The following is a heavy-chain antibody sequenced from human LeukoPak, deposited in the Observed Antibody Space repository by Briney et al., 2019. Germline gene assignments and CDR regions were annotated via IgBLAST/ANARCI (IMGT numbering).Heavy chain of an antibody. Sequence: GGSLRLSCAASGFTFDDYAIHWVRQIPGKGLEWVCLISGDGTSTYYADSVKGRFTASRDNSKNSLYLQMNSLRSEDTALYYCAKDSLAAAGFFDCWGQGTLVTVSS. CDR1: GFTFDDYA. V-gene: IGHV3-43*02. CDR3: AKDSLAAAGFFDC. D-gene: IGHD6-13*01. CDR2: ISGDGTST. J-gene: IGHJ4*02.